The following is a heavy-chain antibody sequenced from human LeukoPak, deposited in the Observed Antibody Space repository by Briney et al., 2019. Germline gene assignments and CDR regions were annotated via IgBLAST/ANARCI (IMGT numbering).Heavy chain of an antibody. V-gene: IGHV4-61*02. CDR2: IYTSGST. CDR1: GGSISSGSYY. J-gene: IGHJ4*02. D-gene: IGHD2-2*01. Sequence: SQTLSLTCTVSGGSISSGSYYWSWIRQPAGKGLEWIGRIYTSGSTNYNPSLKSRVTISVDTSKNQFSLKLSSVTAADTAVYYCARRPYCSSTSCYRPFDYWGQGTLVTVSS. CDR3: ARRPYCSSTSCYRPFDY.